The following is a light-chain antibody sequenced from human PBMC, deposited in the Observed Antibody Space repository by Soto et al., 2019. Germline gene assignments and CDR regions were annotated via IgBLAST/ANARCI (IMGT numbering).Light chain of an antibody. Sequence: EIVLTQSPGTLSLSPGQRATLACRASQSVSNRYLAWYQQKPGQAPRLLIYGASSRATGVPDRISGSGSGTDFALTINRLEAEDFAVYYCQQYASSPWTFGQGTKVEMK. CDR3: QQYASSPWT. CDR1: QSVSNRY. J-gene: IGKJ1*01. V-gene: IGKV3-20*01. CDR2: GAS.